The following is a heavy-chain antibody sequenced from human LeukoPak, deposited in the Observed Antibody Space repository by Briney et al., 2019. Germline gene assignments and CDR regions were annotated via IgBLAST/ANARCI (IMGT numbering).Heavy chain of an antibody. Sequence: GGSLRLSCAASGFTFSAYSMTWVRQAPGRGLEWVSSISSKSSYIYYADSVKGRFTISRDNAKNSLYLQMNSLRVEDTAVYYCGREWAVDFWGQGTLVTVSS. J-gene: IGHJ4*02. V-gene: IGHV3-21*06. CDR2: ISSKSSYI. CDR3: GREWAVDF. CDR1: GFTFSAYS.